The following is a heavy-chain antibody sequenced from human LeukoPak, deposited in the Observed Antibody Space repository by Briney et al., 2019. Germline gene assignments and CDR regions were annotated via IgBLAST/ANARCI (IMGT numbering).Heavy chain of an antibody. J-gene: IGHJ3*02. CDR3: ARDDYGVFDAFDI. CDR2: INPNSGGT. D-gene: IGHD4-17*01. V-gene: IGHV1-2*02. Sequence: ASLKVSCKASGYTFTGQYMHWVRQAPGQGLEWMGWINPNSGGTNYAQKFQGRVTMTRDTSISTAYMELSRLRSDDTAVYYCARDDYGVFDAFDIWGQGTMVTVSS. CDR1: GYTFTGQY.